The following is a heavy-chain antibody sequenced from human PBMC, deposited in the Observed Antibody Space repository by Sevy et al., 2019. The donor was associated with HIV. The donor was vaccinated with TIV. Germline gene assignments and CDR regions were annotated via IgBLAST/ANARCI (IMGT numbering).Heavy chain of an antibody. V-gene: IGHV3-20*01. CDR3: ARSTYYFDTTGFGAFDI. J-gene: IGHJ3*02. Sequence: GSLRLSCATSGFTFDDYAMNWVRQVPGKGREWVSGINWKGDGIGYADSVKGRFIISRDNAKKSLYLQMNSLRAEDTALYHCARSTYYFDTTGFGAFDIWGQGTKVTVSS. CDR2: INWKGDGI. CDR1: GFTFDDYA. D-gene: IGHD3-22*01.